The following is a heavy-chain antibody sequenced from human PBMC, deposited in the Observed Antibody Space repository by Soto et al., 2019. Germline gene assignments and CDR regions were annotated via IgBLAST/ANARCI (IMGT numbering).Heavy chain of an antibody. CDR1: GFTFSSYG. D-gene: IGHD3-3*01. Sequence: QVQLVESGGGVVQPGRSLRLSCAASGFTFSSYGMHWVRQAPGKGLEWVAVIWFDGSNKYYADSVKGRFTISRDNSKNPLYLQMNRLRAEDTAIYYCARDLDVWSGYYLFDYWGQGTLVTVSS. CDR3: ARDLDVWSGYYLFDY. J-gene: IGHJ4*02. V-gene: IGHV3-33*01. CDR2: IWFDGSNK.